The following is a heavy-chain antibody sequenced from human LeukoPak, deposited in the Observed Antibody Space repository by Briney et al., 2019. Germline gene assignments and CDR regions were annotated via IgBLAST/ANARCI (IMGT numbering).Heavy chain of an antibody. CDR3: AREYPLYRSGWFLDY. D-gene: IGHD6-19*01. Sequence: SETLSLTCTVSGGSISSYYWSWIRQPAGKGLEWIGRIYTSGSTNYNPSLKSRVTMSVDTSKNQFSLKLSSVTAADTAVYYCAREYPLYRSGWFLDYWGQEPVVTVPS. CDR1: GGSISSYY. CDR2: IYTSGST. V-gene: IGHV4-4*07. J-gene: IGHJ4*02.